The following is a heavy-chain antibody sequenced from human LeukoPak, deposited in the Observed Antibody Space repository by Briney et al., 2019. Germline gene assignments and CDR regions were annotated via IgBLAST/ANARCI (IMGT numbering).Heavy chain of an antibody. D-gene: IGHD3-10*01. J-gene: IGHJ4*02. CDR3: AVRGSGSYRDY. V-gene: IGHV1-2*02. CDR2: INLSSGDT. CDR1: GYKFNTYG. Sequence: ASVKVSCKASGYKFNTYGISWVRQAPGQGLEWMGWINLSSGDTDYAQKFQGRVTMTRDTSISTAYMELGRLRSDDTALYYCAVRGSGSYRDYWGQGTLVTVSS.